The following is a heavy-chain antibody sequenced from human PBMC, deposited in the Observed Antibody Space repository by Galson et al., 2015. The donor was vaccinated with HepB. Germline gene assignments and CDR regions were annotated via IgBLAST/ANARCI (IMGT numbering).Heavy chain of an antibody. CDR3: ASCNSYSSGWYRGMDV. Sequence: SVKVSCKASGGTFSSYAISWVRQAPGQGLEWMGGIIPIFGAANYAQKFQGRVTITADKSTSTAYMELSSLRSEDTAVYYCASCNSYSSGWYRGMDVWGQGTTVTVSS. V-gene: IGHV1-69*06. CDR1: GGTFSSYA. CDR2: IIPIFGAA. J-gene: IGHJ6*02. D-gene: IGHD6-19*01.